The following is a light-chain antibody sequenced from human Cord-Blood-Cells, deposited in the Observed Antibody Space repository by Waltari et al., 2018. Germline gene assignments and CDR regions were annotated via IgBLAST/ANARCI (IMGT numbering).Light chain of an antibody. CDR3: SSYTSSSTYV. J-gene: IGLJ1*01. V-gene: IGLV2-14*01. CDR2: EVS. Sequence: QSALTQPASVSGSPGQSITISCPGTSSDVGCYNYVPWYQQHPGKAPKLMIYEVSTRPAGVSNRFSGSKSGNTASLTISGLQAEDEADYYCSSYTSSSTYVFVTGTKVTVL. CDR1: SSDVGCYNY.